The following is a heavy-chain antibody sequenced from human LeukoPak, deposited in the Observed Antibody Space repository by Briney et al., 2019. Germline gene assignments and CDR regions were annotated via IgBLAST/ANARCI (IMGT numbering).Heavy chain of an antibody. J-gene: IGHJ4*02. D-gene: IGHD3-3*01. CDR3: AKAPYYDFWSGYFTTHFDY. Sequence: GGSLRLSCAASGFTFSSYAMSWVRQAPGKGLEWVSAISGSGGSTYYADSVKGRFTISRDNSKNTLYLQTNSLRDEDTAVYYCAKAPYYDFWSGYFTTHFDYWGQGTLVTVSS. V-gene: IGHV3-23*01. CDR2: ISGSGGST. CDR1: GFTFSSYA.